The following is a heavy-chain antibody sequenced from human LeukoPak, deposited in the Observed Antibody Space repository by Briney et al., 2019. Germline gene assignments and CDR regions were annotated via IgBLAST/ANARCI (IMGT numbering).Heavy chain of an antibody. J-gene: IGHJ4*02. V-gene: IGHV3-23*01. CDR3: ARDFYDSSGYYYDY. Sequence: GGSLRLSCAASGFTFSGYTMSWVRQAPGKGLEWVSAVSGSGDKTYYADSVKGRFTISRGNSKGTLYLQMNSLGAEDTALYYCARDFYDSSGYYYDYWGQGTLVTVSS. CDR1: GFTFSGYT. D-gene: IGHD3-22*01. CDR2: VSGSGDKT.